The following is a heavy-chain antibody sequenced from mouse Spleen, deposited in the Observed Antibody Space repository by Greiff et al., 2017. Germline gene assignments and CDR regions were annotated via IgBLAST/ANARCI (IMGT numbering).Heavy chain of an antibody. V-gene: IGHV2-9*02. CDR2: IWAGGST. CDR3: DSDRILVYAMDY. J-gene: IGHJ4*01. Sequence: VKLMESGPGLVAPSQSLSITCTVSGFSLTSYGVHWVRQPPGKGLEWLGVIWAGGSTNYNSALMSRLSISKDNSKSQVFLKMNSLQTDDTAMSYCDSDRILVYAMDYWGQGTSVTVSS. CDR1: GFSLTSYG.